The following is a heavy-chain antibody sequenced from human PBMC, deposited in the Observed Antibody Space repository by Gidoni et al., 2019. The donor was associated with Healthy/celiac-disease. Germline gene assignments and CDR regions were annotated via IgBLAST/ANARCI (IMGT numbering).Heavy chain of an antibody. CDR2: INSDVSST. CDR1: GFTFSSYW. J-gene: IGHJ4*02. D-gene: IGHD3-22*01. Sequence: EVQLVESGGGLVQPGGSLRLSCAASGFTFSSYWMHWVRQAPGKGLVWVSRINSDVSSTSYADSVKGRFTISRDNAKNTLFLQMNSLRAEDTAVYYCARVQGSGYYLFDYWGQGTLVTVSS. V-gene: IGHV3-74*01. CDR3: ARVQGSGYYLFDY.